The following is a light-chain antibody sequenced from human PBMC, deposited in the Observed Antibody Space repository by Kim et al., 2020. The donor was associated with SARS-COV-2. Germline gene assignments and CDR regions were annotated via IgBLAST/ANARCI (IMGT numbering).Light chain of an antibody. J-gene: IGKJ2*01. CDR2: GAS. V-gene: IGKV3-20*01. CDR1: QSVSGSY. CDR3: QQYGTSPRT. Sequence: DIVLTQSPGTLSLSPGERATLSCRASQSVSGSYVAWYQQKRGQAPRLLIYGASSRATDIPDRFRGSGSGADFTLTISRLETEDFAVYYCQQYGTSPRTFGQGTKLEI.